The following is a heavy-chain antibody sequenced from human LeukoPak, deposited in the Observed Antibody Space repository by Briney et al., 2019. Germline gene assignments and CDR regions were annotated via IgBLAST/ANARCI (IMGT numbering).Heavy chain of an antibody. Sequence: PQTLSLTCTVSGGAISTSSYYCGWIRQPPGKWLEWIGHMYYTRTTYYIPSLKSPVTISVDTSKTQFSLKLSSVTAADTAVYYCARETKTFYFDSSAYYPNYFDSWGQGTLVTVVS. CDR3: ARETKTFYFDSSAYYPNYFDS. CDR2: MYYTRTT. V-gene: IGHV4-39*02. CDR1: GGAISTSSYY. D-gene: IGHD3-22*01. J-gene: IGHJ4*02.